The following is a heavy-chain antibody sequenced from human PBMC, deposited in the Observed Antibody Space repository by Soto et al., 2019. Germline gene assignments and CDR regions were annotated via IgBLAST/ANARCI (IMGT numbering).Heavy chain of an antibody. V-gene: IGHV3-48*01. CDR2: ISSSSSVI. CDR1: GFILSDCA. CDR3: ARDLSWGSNWYYYMDV. J-gene: IGHJ6*03. Sequence: EVQLVESGGGLVQPGGSPRLSCATSGFILSDCAMNWVRQAPGKGLEWVSYISSSSSVIDYADSVKGRFTVSRDNARNSLYLQMNSPRAEDTAVYYCARDLSWGSNWYYYMDVWGKGTTVTVSS. D-gene: IGHD7-27*01.